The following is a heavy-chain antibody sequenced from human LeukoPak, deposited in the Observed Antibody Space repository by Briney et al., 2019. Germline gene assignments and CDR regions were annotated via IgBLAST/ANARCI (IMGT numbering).Heavy chain of an antibody. Sequence: PGGSLGLSCAASGFSFSDYGVHWVRQAPGKGLEWVAVIWYDGSIKYYRDSVKGRFTISRDNYRNTVYLQMNNLRAEDTAVYYCVKGFNWYFDLWGRGTLVTVSS. CDR2: IWYDGSIK. CDR1: GFSFSDYG. CDR3: VKGFNWYFDL. J-gene: IGHJ2*01. V-gene: IGHV3-33*06.